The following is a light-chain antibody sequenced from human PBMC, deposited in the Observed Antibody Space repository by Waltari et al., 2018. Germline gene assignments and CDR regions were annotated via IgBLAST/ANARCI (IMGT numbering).Light chain of an antibody. J-gene: IGLJ2*01. CDR3: QVWDNSSDHVV. CDR2: DDS. V-gene: IGLV3-21*03. Sequence: SYVLTQPPSVSVAPGKTARITCGGNNLGSKSVHWYQQKPGQAPVLVVYDDSARPSGIPERFSGSNSGNTATLTISRVEAGDEADYYCQVWDNSSDHVVFGGGTKLTVL. CDR1: NLGSKS.